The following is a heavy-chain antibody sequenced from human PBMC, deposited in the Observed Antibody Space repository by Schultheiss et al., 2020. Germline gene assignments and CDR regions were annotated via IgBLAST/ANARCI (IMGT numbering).Heavy chain of an antibody. J-gene: IGHJ6*02. CDR3: AKSSTIFDYYYGMDV. CDR1: GFTFSSYA. Sequence: GGSLRLSCAASGFTFSSYAMSWVRQAPGKGLEWVSAISGSGGSTYYADSVKGRFTISRDNSKNTLYLQMNSLRAEDTAVYYCAKSSTIFDYYYGMDVWGQGTTVTVYS. D-gene: IGHD3-3*01. CDR2: ISGSGGST. V-gene: IGHV3-23*01.